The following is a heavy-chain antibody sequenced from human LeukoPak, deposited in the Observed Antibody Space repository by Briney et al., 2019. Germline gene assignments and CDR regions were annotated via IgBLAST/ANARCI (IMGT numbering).Heavy chain of an antibody. V-gene: IGHV3-21*01. Sequence: PGGSLRLSCAASGFTFSSYSMMWVRQAPGKGLEWVSSISSSSSYIYYADSVKGRFTISRDNAKNSLYLQMNSLRAEDTAVYYCARQQQQGWFDPWGQGTLVTVSS. CDR1: GFTFSSYS. J-gene: IGHJ5*02. D-gene: IGHD6-13*01. CDR3: ARQQQQGWFDP. CDR2: ISSSSSYI.